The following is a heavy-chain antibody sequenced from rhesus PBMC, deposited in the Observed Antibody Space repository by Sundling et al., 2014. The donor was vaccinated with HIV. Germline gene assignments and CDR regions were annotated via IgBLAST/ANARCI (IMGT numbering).Heavy chain of an antibody. D-gene: IGHD3-3*01. CDR1: GGSISSSF. CDR3: ARTGPWTGFYSFDF. Sequence: QLHLQESGPGLVKPSETLSVTCAVSGGSISSSFWSWIRQAPGKGLEWIGYIHGSGTSTNYNPSLKSRVTLSVDTSKNQLSLTLSSVTAADTAVYYCARTGPWTGFYSFDFWGQGVLVTVSS. V-gene: IGHV4-169*01. CDR2: IHGSGTST. J-gene: IGHJ4*01.